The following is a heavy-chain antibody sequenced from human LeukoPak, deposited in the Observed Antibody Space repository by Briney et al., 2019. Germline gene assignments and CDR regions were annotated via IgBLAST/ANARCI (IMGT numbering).Heavy chain of an antibody. D-gene: IGHD5-12*01. CDR1: GFTFSSYS. Sequence: GGSLRLSCVASGFTFSSYSMNWVRQAPGKGLEWVSALSGSGGSTHYADSVKGRFTISRDNSQNTLYLQMNSLSAEDTAVYYCARFYSGYNFPHYFDYWGQGTLVTVSS. CDR2: LSGSGGST. CDR3: ARFYSGYNFPHYFDY. V-gene: IGHV3-23*01. J-gene: IGHJ4*02.